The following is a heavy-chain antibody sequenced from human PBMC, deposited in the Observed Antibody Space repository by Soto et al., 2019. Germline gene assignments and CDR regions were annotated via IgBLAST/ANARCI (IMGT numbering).Heavy chain of an antibody. CDR2: ISYDGSNK. CDR1: GFTFSSYA. CDR3: VRGGDGRFLEWLPTDY. D-gene: IGHD3-3*01. J-gene: IGHJ4*02. Sequence: ESGGGVVQPGRSLRLSCAASGFTFSSYAMHWVRQAPGKGLEWVAVISYDGSNKYYADSVKGRFTISRDNSKNTLYLQMNSLRAEDTAVYYCVRGGDGRFLEWLPTDYWGQGTLVTVSS. V-gene: IGHV3-30-3*01.